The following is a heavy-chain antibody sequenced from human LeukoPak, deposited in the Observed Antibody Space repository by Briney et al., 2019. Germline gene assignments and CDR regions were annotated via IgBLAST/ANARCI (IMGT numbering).Heavy chain of an antibody. CDR2: MNPNSGNT. D-gene: IGHD2-15*01. CDR1: GYTFTSYD. CDR3: ARSPKAAIPDY. J-gene: IGHJ4*02. V-gene: IGHV1-8*03. Sequence: ASVKVSCKASGYTFTSYDINWVRQATGQGLEWMGWMNPNSGNTGYAQKFQGRVTITRNTSISTAYMELSSLRSEDTAVYYCARSPKAAIPDYWGQGTLVTVSS.